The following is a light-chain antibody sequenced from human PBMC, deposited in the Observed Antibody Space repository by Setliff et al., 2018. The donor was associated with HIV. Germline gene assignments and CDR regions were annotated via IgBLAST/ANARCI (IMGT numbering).Light chain of an antibody. CDR1: SSDVGGYNY. V-gene: IGLV2-11*01. J-gene: IGLJ1*01. Sequence: QSVLTQPRSVSGSPGQSVTISCTGTSSDVGGYNYASWYQQHPGKAPKLMIYGVSERPSGVPNRFSGSKSGDTASLTISGLQAEDEADYYCCSYAGSYIPYVFGTGTKVTVL. CDR2: GVS. CDR3: CSYAGSYIPYV.